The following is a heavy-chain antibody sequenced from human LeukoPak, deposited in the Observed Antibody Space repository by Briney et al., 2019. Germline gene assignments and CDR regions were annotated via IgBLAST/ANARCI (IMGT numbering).Heavy chain of an antibody. D-gene: IGHD3-22*01. CDR1: GSTFTTYA. Sequence: ASVKVSCKASGSTFTTYAISWVRQAPGQGLEWMGWISAYNGNTNYAQKLQGRVTMTTDTSTSTAYMELRSLRSDDTAVYYCAREVKYYYDSSGYPNWFDPWGQGTLVTVSS. J-gene: IGHJ5*02. CDR3: AREVKYYYDSSGYPNWFDP. V-gene: IGHV1-18*01. CDR2: ISAYNGNT.